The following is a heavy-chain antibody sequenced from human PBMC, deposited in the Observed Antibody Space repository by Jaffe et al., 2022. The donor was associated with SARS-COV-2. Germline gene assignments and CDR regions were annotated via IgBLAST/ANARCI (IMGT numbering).Heavy chain of an antibody. D-gene: IGHD3-10*01. V-gene: IGHV3-74*01. CDR2: INSDGSST. Sequence: EVQLVESGGGLIQPGGSLRLSCAASGFTFSSYWMHWVRQAPGKGLVWVSRINSDGSSTNYADSVEGRFTISRDNAKNTLSLQMNSLRAEDTAVYYCATGGSGSPFHPNWGQGTLVTVSS. CDR1: GFTFSSYW. J-gene: IGHJ4*02. CDR3: ATGGSGSPFHPN.